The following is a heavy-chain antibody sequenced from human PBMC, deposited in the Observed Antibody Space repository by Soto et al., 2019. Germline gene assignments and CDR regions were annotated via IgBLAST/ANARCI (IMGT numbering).Heavy chain of an antibody. CDR1: GFTVSSNY. V-gene: IGHV3-53*01. J-gene: IGHJ6*02. CDR3: ARAGAYYYDSSGDTTAYYYGVDV. Sequence: EVQLVESGGGLIQPGGSLRLSCAASGFTVSSNYMSWVRQAPGKGLEWVSVIYSGGSTYYADSVKGRFTISRDIYKNTLYLQMNSLRAEDTAVYYCARAGAYYYDSSGDTTAYYYGVDVWGQGTTVTVSS. D-gene: IGHD3-22*01. CDR2: IYSGGST.